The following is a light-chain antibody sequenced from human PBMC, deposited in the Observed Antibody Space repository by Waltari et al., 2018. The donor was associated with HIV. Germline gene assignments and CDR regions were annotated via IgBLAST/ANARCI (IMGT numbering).Light chain of an antibody. J-gene: IGLJ3*02. V-gene: IGLV1-51*01. CDR2: DNN. Sequence: QSVLTQPPSVSAAPGQKVTISCSGSDSTIGHNFVSWYQQLPGTAHKLLIYDNNKRPSGIPDRFSGSKSGSSATLAITGLQTGDEGDYYCGTWDSSLSAGVFGGGTKVTVL. CDR3: GTWDSSLSAGV. CDR1: DSTIGHNF.